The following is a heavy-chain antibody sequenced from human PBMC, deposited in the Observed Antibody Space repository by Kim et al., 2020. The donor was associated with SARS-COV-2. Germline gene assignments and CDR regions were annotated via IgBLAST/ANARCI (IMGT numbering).Heavy chain of an antibody. Sequence: ASVKVSCKASGYTFTGYYMHWVRQAPGQGLEWMGRINPNSGGTNYAQKFQGRVTMTRDTSISTAYMELSRLRSDDTAVYYCARDFTAAGWFDPWGQGTLVTVSS. CDR2: INPNSGGT. J-gene: IGHJ5*02. V-gene: IGHV1-2*06. CDR3: ARDFTAAGWFDP. D-gene: IGHD6-13*01. CDR1: GYTFTGYY.